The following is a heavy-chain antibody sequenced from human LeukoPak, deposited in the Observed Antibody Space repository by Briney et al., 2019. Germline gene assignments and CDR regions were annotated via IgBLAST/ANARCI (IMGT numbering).Heavy chain of an antibody. CDR1: GFTFSSYW. V-gene: IGHV3-7*01. J-gene: IGHJ4*02. CDR3: ARVVLYEFDY. CDR2: IKQDGSEK. D-gene: IGHD2-8*01. Sequence: GGSLRLSXAASGFTFSSYWMSWIRQAPGKGLEGVANIKQDGSEKYYVDSAKGRFTISRDNAKNSLYLQMNSLRAEDTAVYYCARVVLYEFDYWGQGTLVTVSS.